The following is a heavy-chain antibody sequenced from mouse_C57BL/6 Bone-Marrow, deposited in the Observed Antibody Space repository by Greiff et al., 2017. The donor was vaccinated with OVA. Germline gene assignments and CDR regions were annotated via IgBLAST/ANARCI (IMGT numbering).Heavy chain of an antibody. CDR3: AKSDYYSNAY. J-gene: IGHJ3*01. D-gene: IGHD2-5*01. CDR2: IYPRSGNT. Sequence: QVQLQQSGAELARPGASVKLSCKASGYTFTSYGISWVKQRTGQGLEWIGEIYPRSGNTYYNEKFKGKATLTADKSSSTAYTELGSLTSEDSAVYVCAKSDYYSNAYWGQGTLVTVSA. V-gene: IGHV1-81*01. CDR1: GYTFTSYG.